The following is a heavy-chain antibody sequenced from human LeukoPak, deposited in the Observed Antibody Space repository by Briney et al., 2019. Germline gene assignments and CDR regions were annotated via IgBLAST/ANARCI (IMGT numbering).Heavy chain of an antibody. J-gene: IGHJ5*02. CDR3: ARDRDSTGYGWFDP. CDR2: IYYSGST. CDR1: GGSISRGSYY. V-gene: IGHV4-31*03. D-gene: IGHD3-22*01. Sequence: PQTLSLTCTVSGGSISRGSYYWSWIRQHPGKGLEWIGYIYYSGSTYYSPSLKSRVTISSDTSKNQFSLEMTSVTAADTAVYYCARDRDSTGYGWFDPWGQGTLVTVSS.